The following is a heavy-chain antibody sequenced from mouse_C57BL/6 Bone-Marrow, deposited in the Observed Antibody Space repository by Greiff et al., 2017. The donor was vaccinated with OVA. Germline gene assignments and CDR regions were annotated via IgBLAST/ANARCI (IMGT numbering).Heavy chain of an antibody. V-gene: IGHV1-80*01. CDR1: GYAFSSYW. Sequence: LVESGAELVKPGASVKISCKASGYAFSSYWMNWVKQWPGKGLEWIGQIYPGDGDTNYNGNFKGKATLTADKSSSTVYMQLSSLTSEDSAVYFCARGAYWGQGTLVTVSA. CDR3: ARGAY. CDR2: IYPGDGDT. J-gene: IGHJ3*01.